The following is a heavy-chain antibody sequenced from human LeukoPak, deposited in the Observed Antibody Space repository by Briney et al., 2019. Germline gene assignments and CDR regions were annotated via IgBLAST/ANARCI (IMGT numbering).Heavy chain of an antibody. Sequence: GGSLRLSCAASGFTFSSYAMHWVRQAPGKGVEWVAVISYDGSNKYYADSVKGRFTISRDNSKNTLYLQMNSLRAEDTAVYYCARDMPLPDYWGQGTLVTVS. CDR1: GFTFSSYA. D-gene: IGHD2-2*01. CDR3: ARDMPLPDY. J-gene: IGHJ4*02. CDR2: ISYDGSNK. V-gene: IGHV3-30-3*01.